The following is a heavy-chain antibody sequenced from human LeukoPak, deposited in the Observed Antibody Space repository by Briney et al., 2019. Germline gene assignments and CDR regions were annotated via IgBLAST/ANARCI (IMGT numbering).Heavy chain of an antibody. V-gene: IGHV3-21*01. D-gene: IGHD3-10*01. Sequence: GGSLRLSCAASGFTFSSYSVNWVRQAPGKGLEWVSSISSSSSYIYYADSVKGRFTISRDNAKNSLYLQMNSLRAEDTAVYYCAREPSITMVREDHYGMDVWGQGTTVTVSS. CDR1: GFTFSSYS. J-gene: IGHJ6*02. CDR2: ISSSSSYI. CDR3: AREPSITMVREDHYGMDV.